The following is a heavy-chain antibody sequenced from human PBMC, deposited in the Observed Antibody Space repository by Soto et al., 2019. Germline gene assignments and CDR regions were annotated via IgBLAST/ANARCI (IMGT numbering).Heavy chain of an antibody. V-gene: IGHV3-23*01. J-gene: IGHJ4*02. D-gene: IGHD7-27*01. Sequence: GGSLRLSCAASGFTFSSYAMSWVRQAPGKGLEWVSAISGSGGSTYYADSVKGRFTTSRDDSKNTAYLQMNSLKTEDTAVYYCTRLTEWQHYSGLDYWGQGTLVTVSS. CDR3: TRLTEWQHYSGLDY. CDR2: ISGSGGST. CDR1: GFTFSSYA.